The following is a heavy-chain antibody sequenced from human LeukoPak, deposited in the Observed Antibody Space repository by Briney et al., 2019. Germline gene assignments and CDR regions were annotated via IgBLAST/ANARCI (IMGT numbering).Heavy chain of an antibody. CDR3: ARDHYYDSSGHNYFDY. D-gene: IGHD3-22*01. J-gene: IGHJ4*02. CDR2: IYTSGST. V-gene: IGHV4-4*07. Sequence: SETLSLTCTVSGGSISSYYWSWIRQPAGKGLEWIGRIYTSGSTNYNPSLKSRVAISVDTSKNQFSLKLSSVTAADTAVYYCARDHYYDSSGHNYFDYWGQGTLVTVSS. CDR1: GGSISSYY.